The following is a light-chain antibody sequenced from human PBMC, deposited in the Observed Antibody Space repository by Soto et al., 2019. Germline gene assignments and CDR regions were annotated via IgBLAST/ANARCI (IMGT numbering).Light chain of an antibody. CDR3: QQTNTSPLT. V-gene: IGKV1-39*01. CDR2: TAS. Sequence: DIQMTQSPPSLSASVGDRVTITCRSSQSISSYLNWYQQKPGKAPKLLIHTASTLQSGAPSRFSGSGSGTDFTLTISSLQPEDFATYYCQQTNTSPLTLGQGTKVDIK. CDR1: QSISSY. J-gene: IGKJ1*01.